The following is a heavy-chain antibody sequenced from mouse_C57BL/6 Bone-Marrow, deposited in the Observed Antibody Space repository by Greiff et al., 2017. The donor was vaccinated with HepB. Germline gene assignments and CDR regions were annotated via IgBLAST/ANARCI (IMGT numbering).Heavy chain of an antibody. V-gene: IGHV5-4*01. J-gene: IGHJ4*01. CDR2: ISDGGSYT. Sequence: SGFTFSSYAMSWVRQTPEKRLEWVATISDGGSYTYYPDNVKGRFTISRDNAKNNLYLQMSHLKSEDTAMYYCAREEIFSYSRATDYWGQGTSVTVSS. D-gene: IGHD2-5*01. CDR3: AREEIFSYSRATDY. CDR1: GFTFSSYA.